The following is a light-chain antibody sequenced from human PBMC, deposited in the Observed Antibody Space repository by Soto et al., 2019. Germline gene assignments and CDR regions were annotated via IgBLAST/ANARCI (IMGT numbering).Light chain of an antibody. J-gene: IGKJ5*01. CDR2: ADS. V-gene: IGKV3-11*01. Sequence: VLTQSPARLSLSPGETATLSCRASQSVSGYIGWYQQKPGQAPRLLIYADSNRATGIPARFSGSGSGTDFTLTISSLEPEDFSVYYCQQRYNWPITFGQGTRLEIK. CDR3: QQRYNWPIT. CDR1: QSVSGY.